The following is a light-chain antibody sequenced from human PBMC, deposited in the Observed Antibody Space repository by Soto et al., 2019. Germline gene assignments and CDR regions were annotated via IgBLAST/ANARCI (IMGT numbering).Light chain of an antibody. CDR2: ANT. V-gene: IGLV1-40*01. CDR3: QSYDSSLSGYV. CDR1: SSNIGATYD. Sequence: QSVLTQPPSVSGAPGQRVTISCTGSSSNIGATYDVHRYQQLPGTAPKLLIYANTNRPSGVPDRFSGSKSGTSASLAITGLQAEDEADYYCQSYDSSLSGYVFGTGTKLTVL. J-gene: IGLJ1*01.